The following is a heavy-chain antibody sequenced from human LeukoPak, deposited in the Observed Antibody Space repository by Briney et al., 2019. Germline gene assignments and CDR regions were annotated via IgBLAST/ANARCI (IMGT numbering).Heavy chain of an antibody. D-gene: IGHD6-13*01. J-gene: IGHJ3*02. CDR1: GGSISSSSYY. CDR3: ARDSAAHDAFDI. CDR2: IYYSGST. V-gene: IGHV4-39*07. Sequence: SETLSLTCTVSGGSISSSSYYWGWIRQPPGKGLEWIGSIYYSGSTYYNPSLKSRVTISVDTSKNQFSLKLSSVTAADTAVYSFARDSAAHDAFDIWGQGTMVTVSS.